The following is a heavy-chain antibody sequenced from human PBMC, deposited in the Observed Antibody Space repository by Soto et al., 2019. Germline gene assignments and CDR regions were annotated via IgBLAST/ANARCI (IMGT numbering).Heavy chain of an antibody. CDR3: ARAMAVAGIYFDY. Sequence: EVQLVESGGGLVQAGGSLRLSCAASGFNFRIYDMHWVRQVTGKGLEWVSGIATAGDTDYPGSVKGRFTISRENAKNSVYLQMNGLRAGDTVVYYCARAMAVAGIYFDYWGQGTLVTVSS. J-gene: IGHJ4*02. CDR2: IATAGDT. D-gene: IGHD6-19*01. V-gene: IGHV3-13*04. CDR1: GFNFRIYD.